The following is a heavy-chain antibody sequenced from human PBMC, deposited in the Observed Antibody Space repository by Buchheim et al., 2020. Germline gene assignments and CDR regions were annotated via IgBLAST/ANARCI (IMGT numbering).Heavy chain of an antibody. Sequence: QLQLQESGSGLVKPSQTLSLTCAVSGGSISSGGYSWSWIRQPPGKGLEWIGYIYHSGSTYYNPSLKSRVTISADRSKNKFSLKLSSVTAADTAVYYCARSAKRLWFGDQTGPWFDPWGQGTL. J-gene: IGHJ5*02. D-gene: IGHD3-10*01. CDR3: ARSAKRLWFGDQTGPWFDP. V-gene: IGHV4-30-2*01. CDR1: GGSISSGGYS. CDR2: IYHSGST.